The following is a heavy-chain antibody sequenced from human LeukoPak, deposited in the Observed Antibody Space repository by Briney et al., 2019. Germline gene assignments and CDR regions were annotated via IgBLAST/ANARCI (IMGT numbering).Heavy chain of an antibody. CDR3: VRDHRKNYDSAGYGYYFDS. CDR2: INTDGSGT. V-gene: IGHV3-74*01. CDR1: GFTFRDYW. D-gene: IGHD3-22*01. J-gene: IGHJ4*02. Sequence: PGGSLRLSCAASGFTFRDYWMHWVRQPPGKGLTWVSRINTDGSGTSHAGSVQGRFTISRDKTKNTLFLQMNSLRPEDTAVYYCVRDHRKNYDSAGYGYYFDSWGQGTLVTVSS.